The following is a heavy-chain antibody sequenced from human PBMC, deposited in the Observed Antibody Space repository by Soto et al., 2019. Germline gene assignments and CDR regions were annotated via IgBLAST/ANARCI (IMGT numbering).Heavy chain of an antibody. D-gene: IGHD5-18*01. J-gene: IGHJ5*02. Sequence: PEESLRLSCTASGFTFGSYAMIWVRQAPGKGLVWVSTISSSGDSAYYADSVKGRFTVSRDNSMNTLYMQMNNLRAEDKAEKKSAKSDTALSYGFDPWGQGTVVTVSS. V-gene: IGHV3-23*01. CDR2: ISSSGDSA. CDR1: GFTFGSYA. CDR3: AKSDTALSYGFDP.